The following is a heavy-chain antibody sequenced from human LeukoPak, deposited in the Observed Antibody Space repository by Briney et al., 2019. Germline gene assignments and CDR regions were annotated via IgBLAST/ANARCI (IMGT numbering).Heavy chain of an antibody. J-gene: IGHJ5*02. Sequence: ASAKVSCKASGYTFTGYYMHWVRQAPGQGLEWMGWINPNSGGTNYAQKFQGRVTMTRDTSISTAYMELSRLRSDDTAVYHCARDSSSWYRSEQNWFDPWGQGTLVTVSS. CDR1: GYTFTGYY. CDR2: INPNSGGT. V-gene: IGHV1-2*02. CDR3: ARDSSSWYRSEQNWFDP. D-gene: IGHD6-13*01.